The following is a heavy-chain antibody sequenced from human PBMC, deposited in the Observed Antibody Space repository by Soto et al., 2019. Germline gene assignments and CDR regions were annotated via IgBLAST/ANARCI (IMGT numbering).Heavy chain of an antibody. J-gene: IGHJ4*02. CDR1: GFTFSGFD. D-gene: IGHD6-13*01. V-gene: IGHV3-13*01. CDR2: IGTAGDT. CDR3: AKSQEIGTHFFDS. Sequence: GGSLRPSCEASGFTFSGFDMHWVRQPTGKGLEWVSSIGTAGDTYYAVSVKGRFTISRDNAKNSLSLQMNSLRAGDMAVYFCAKSQEIGTHFFDSWGQGTQVTAPQ.